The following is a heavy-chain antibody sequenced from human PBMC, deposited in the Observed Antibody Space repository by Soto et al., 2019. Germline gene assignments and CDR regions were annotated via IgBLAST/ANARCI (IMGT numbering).Heavy chain of an antibody. Sequence: GGSLRLSCAASGFKFSNYAMSWVRQAPGKGLEWVSLISATGGGTYYADSVKGRFTISRGNSHNTLYLQVHSLTAEDTAVYYCAKDRRAGGNSAFYFDFWGQGAQVTVSS. D-gene: IGHD3-16*01. V-gene: IGHV3-23*01. CDR1: GFKFSNYA. CDR2: ISATGGGT. CDR3: AKDRRAGGNSAFYFDF. J-gene: IGHJ4*02.